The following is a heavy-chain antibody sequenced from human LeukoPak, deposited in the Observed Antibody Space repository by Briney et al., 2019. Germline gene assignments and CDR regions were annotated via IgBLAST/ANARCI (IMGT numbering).Heavy chain of an antibody. CDR2: IIPILGIA. CDR1: GGTFSSYA. J-gene: IGHJ4*02. CDR3: ARTRGSYSEMRSFDY. Sequence: ASVKVSCKASGGTFSSYAISWVRQAPGQGLEWMGRIIPILGIANYAQKFQGRVTMTRDTSTSTVYMELSSLRSEDTAVYYCARTRGSYSEMRSFDYWGQGTLVTVSS. D-gene: IGHD1-26*01. V-gene: IGHV1-69*04.